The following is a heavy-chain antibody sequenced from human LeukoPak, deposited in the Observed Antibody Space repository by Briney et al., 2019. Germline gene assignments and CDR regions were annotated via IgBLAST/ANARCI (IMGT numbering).Heavy chain of an antibody. D-gene: IGHD3-3*01. CDR3: ARDRSYDFWSGYSTPDY. CDR1: GFTFSSYG. CDR2: IWYDGSNK. Sequence: QSGRSLRLSCAASGFTFSSYGMPWVRQAPGKGLEWVAVIWYDGSNKYYADSVKGRFTISRDNSKNTLDLQMNSLRAEDTAVYYCARDRSYDFWSGYSTPDYWGQGTLVTVSS. V-gene: IGHV3-33*01. J-gene: IGHJ4*02.